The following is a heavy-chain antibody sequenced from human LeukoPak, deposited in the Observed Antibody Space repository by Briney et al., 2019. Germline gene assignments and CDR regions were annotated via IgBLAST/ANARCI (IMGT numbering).Heavy chain of an antibody. J-gene: IGHJ3*02. V-gene: IGHV3-9*01. Sequence: GGSLRLSCAASGFTFDDYAMHWVRQAPGKGLEWGSGISWNSGSIGYADSVKGRFTISRDDAKNSLYLQMNSPRAEDTALYYCAKAPFLEWVKWAFDIWGQGTMVTVSS. CDR2: ISWNSGSI. D-gene: IGHD3-3*02. CDR1: GFTFDDYA. CDR3: AKAPFLEWVKWAFDI.